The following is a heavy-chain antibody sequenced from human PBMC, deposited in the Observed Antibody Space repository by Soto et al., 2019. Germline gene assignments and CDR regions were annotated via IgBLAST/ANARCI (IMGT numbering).Heavy chain of an antibody. D-gene: IGHD3-16*01. Sequence: QVQLQQWGAGLLKPSETLSLTCAVYSGSFSGYYWSWIRQPPGKGLEWIGELYQGLSIIYNPPLESRVTISGDSSKNQFSLKLRSVTAADTAVYYCARHGGYYFDYWGQGTLVTVSS. CDR3: ARHGGYYFDY. CDR1: SGSFSGYY. V-gene: IGHV4-34*01. CDR2: LYQGLSI. J-gene: IGHJ4*02.